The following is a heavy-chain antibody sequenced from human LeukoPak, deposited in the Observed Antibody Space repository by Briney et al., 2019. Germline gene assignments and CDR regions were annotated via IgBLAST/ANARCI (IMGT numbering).Heavy chain of an antibody. V-gene: IGHV5-51*01. J-gene: IGHJ6*02. Sequence: HGESLKISCKGSGYSFTSYWIGWVRQMPGKGLEWMGIIYPGDSDTRYSPSFQGQVTISADKSISTAYLQWSSLKASDTAMYYCARQRPQCRYCSGGSCCHGMDVWGQGTTVTVSS. CDR3: ARQRPQCRYCSGGSCCHGMDV. CDR2: IYPGDSDT. CDR1: GYSFTSYW. D-gene: IGHD2-15*01.